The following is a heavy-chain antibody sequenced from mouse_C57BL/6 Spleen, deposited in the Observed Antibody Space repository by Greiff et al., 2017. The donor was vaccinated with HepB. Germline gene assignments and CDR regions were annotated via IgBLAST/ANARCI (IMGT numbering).Heavy chain of an antibody. CDR2: IRNKANGYTT. J-gene: IGHJ2*01. V-gene: IGHV7-3*01. D-gene: IGHD3-2*02. CDR1: GFTFTDYY. CDR3: ARSRQLRLFDY. Sequence: EVKLMESGGGLVQPGGSLSLSCAASGFTFTDYYMSWVRQPPGKALEWLGFIRNKANGYTTEYSASVKGRFTISRDNSQSILYLQMNALRAEDSATYYCARSRQLRLFDYWGQGTTLTVSS.